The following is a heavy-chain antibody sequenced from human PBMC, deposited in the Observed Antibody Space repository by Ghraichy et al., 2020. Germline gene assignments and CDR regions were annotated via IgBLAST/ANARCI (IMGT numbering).Heavy chain of an antibody. CDR3: AKSIVATGTDY. J-gene: IGHJ4*02. CDR2: ISGSGGST. CDR1: GFTFSTYA. V-gene: IGHV3-23*01. Sequence: GVLRLSCAASGFTFSTYAMSWVRQAPGKGLEWVSTISGSGGSTYYADSVKGRFTISRDNSRNTLYLQMNSLRAEDTAFYYCAKSIVATGTDYWGQGTLVTVSS. D-gene: IGHD6-13*01.